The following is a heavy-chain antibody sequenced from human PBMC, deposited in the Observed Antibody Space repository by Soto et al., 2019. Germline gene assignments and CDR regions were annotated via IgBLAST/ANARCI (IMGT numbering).Heavy chain of an antibody. V-gene: IGHV1-3*01. CDR3: ARELEKQMVTLRRSL. J-gene: IGHJ4*02. D-gene: IGHD3-16*01. Sequence: AAVNVSCKGSGYTFTSYAMHWVRQAPGQRLEWMGWINAGNGNTKYSQKFQGRVTITRDTSASTAYMELSSLRSEDTAVYYCARELEKQMVTLRRSLWGQGTLVTVSS. CDR1: GYTFTSYA. CDR2: INAGNGNT.